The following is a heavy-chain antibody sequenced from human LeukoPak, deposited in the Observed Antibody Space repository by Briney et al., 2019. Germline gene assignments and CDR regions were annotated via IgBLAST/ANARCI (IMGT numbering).Heavy chain of an antibody. CDR1: GGSISGYY. CDR3: ARDLVNTPFLDY. Sequence: PSETLSLTCTVSGGSISGYYWSWIRQPPGKGLEWLGYIYYSGSSNYNPSLKSRLTMSVDTSKNQFSLRLSSVTAADTAVYYCARDLVNTPFLDYWGQGTLVTVSS. J-gene: IGHJ4*02. CDR2: IYYSGSS. D-gene: IGHD1-26*01. V-gene: IGHV4-59*01.